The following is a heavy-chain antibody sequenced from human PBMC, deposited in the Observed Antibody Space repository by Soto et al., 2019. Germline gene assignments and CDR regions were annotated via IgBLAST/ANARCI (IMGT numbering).Heavy chain of an antibody. CDR3: ARDQPDEVDGYNLGPFDY. CDR2: ISYDGSNK. Sequence: GGSLRLSCAASGFTFSSYAMHWVRQAPGKGLEWVAVISYDGSNKYYAESVKGQFTISRDNSKNTLFLQMNSLRAEDTAVYYCARDQPDEVDGYNLGPFDYWGQGTLVTVSS. D-gene: IGHD5-12*01. V-gene: IGHV3-30-3*01. CDR1: GFTFSSYA. J-gene: IGHJ4*02.